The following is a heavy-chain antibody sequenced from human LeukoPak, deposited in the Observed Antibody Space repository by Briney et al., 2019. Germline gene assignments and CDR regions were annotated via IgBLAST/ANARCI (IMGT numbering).Heavy chain of an antibody. J-gene: IGHJ3*01. Sequence: SQTLSLTCTVSGGSISSGSYCWSWIRQPPGKGLEWIASIRHDGHTYYNPSLRSQVTISVDMSRNQFSLKLNSLTAADTAAYYCARQVATKGAWAFDVWGQGTMVTVSS. CDR2: IRHDGHT. D-gene: IGHD5-12*01. CDR3: ARQVATKGAWAFDV. CDR1: GGSISSGSYC. V-gene: IGHV4-39*07.